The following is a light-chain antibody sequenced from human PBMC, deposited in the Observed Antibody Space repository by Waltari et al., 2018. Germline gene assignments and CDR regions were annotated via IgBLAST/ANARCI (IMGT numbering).Light chain of an antibody. CDR3: SSYAGARQFL. J-gene: IGLJ2*01. V-gene: IGLV2-8*01. Sequence: QSAPTQPPSASGSPGQSVTISCTGTSSDVGGYRYISWYQQHPGKAPKLIIYEVDNRPAGVPHRFSGSKAGNTATLTGSGLQADDEADYYCSSYAGARQFLFGGGTKLTVL. CDR2: EVD. CDR1: SSDVGGYRY.